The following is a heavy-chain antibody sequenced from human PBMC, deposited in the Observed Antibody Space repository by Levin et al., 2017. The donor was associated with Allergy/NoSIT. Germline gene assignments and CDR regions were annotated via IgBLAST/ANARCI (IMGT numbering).Heavy chain of an antibody. CDR2: INPNSGGT. Sequence: ASVKVSCKASGYTFTGYYMHWVRQAPGQGLEWMGWINPNSGGTNYAQKFQGRVTMTRDTSISTAYMELSRLRSDDTAVYYCASLGDILTGYYVAEVDYWGQGTLVTVSS. CDR3: ASLGDILTGYYVAEVDY. CDR1: GYTFTGYY. J-gene: IGHJ4*02. V-gene: IGHV1-2*02. D-gene: IGHD3-9*01.